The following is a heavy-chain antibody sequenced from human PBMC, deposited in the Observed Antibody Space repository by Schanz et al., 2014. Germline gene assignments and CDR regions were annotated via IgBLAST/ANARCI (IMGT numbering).Heavy chain of an antibody. CDR2: ISPNGVTI. CDR3: AEDHAGSDILTALGN. V-gene: IGHV3-48*01. CDR1: GFTFSSYN. J-gene: IGHJ4*02. D-gene: IGHD3-9*01. Sequence: EVQLVESGGGLIQPGGSLRLSCAASGFTFSSYNMNWVRQAPGKGLEWVAHISPNGVTIYYADSVKGRFTISRDNSKNTLYLQMNSLRAEDTAVYYCAEDHAGSDILTALGNWGQGTLVTVSS.